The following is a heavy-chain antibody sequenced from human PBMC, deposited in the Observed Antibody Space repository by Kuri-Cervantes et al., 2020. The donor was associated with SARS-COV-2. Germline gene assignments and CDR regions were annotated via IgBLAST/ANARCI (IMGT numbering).Heavy chain of an antibody. J-gene: IGHJ4*02. CDR3: ARDRWELHDY. CDR2: IYTSGST. V-gene: IGHV4-61*02. D-gene: IGHD1-26*01. CDR1: GGSISSGSYY. Sequence: SETLSLTCTVSGGSISSGSYYWSWIRQPAGKGLEWIGRIYTSGSTNYNPSLKSRVTISVDTSKNQSSLKLSSVTAADTAVYYCARDRWELHDYWGQGTLVTVSS.